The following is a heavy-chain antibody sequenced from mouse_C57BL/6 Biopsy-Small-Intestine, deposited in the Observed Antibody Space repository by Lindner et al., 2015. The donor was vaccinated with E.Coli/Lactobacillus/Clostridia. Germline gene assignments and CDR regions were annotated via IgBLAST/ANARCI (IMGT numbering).Heavy chain of an antibody. J-gene: IGHJ4*01. D-gene: IGHD2-13*01. Sequence: VQLQESGPGLVKPSQTVSLTCTVTGYSITNGDHWWNWIRQVSGSKLEWVGYISSSGGTDSNPSLKSRISITRDTSKNQLFLQLNSVTAEDIATYYCTRARGDYNAMDYWGQGTSVTVSS. V-gene: IGHV3-4*01. CDR2: ISSSGGT. CDR3: TRARGDYNAMDY. CDR1: GYSITNGDHW.